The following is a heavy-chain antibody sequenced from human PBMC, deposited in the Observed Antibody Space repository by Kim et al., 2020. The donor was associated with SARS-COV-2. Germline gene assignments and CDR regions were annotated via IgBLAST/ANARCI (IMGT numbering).Heavy chain of an antibody. CDR1: GFTFSSYS. Sequence: GGSLRLSCAASGFTFSSYSMNWVRQAPGKGLEWVSSISSSSSYIYYADSVKGRFTISRDNAKNSLYLQMNSLRAEDTAVYYCARDRAYSSSPDYYYYYGMDVWGQGTTVTVSS. J-gene: IGHJ6*02. CDR2: ISSSSSYI. V-gene: IGHV3-21*01. CDR3: ARDRAYSSSPDYYYYYGMDV. D-gene: IGHD6-6*01.